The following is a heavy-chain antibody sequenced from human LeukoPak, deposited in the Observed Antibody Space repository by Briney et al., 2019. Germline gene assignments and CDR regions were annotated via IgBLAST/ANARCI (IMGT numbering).Heavy chain of an antibody. V-gene: IGHV1-69*04. CDR2: IIPILGIA. Sequence: SVKVSCKASGGTFSSYAISWVRQAPGQGLEWMGRIIPILGIANYAQKFQGRVTITADKSTSTAYMKLGSLRSEDTAVYFCTTDFRYGASWGQGTLVTVAS. CDR1: GGTFSSYA. D-gene: IGHD4-17*01. J-gene: IGHJ4*02. CDR3: TTDFRYGAS.